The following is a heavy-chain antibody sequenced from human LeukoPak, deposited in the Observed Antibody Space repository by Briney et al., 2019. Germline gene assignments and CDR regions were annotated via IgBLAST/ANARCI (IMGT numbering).Heavy chain of an antibody. CDR2: IYYSGST. CDR3: ARTKWDWSDP. D-gene: IGHD2-8*01. V-gene: IGHV4-59*08. Sequence: SETLSLTCTVSGGSISSYYWSWIRQPPGKGLEWIGYIYYSGSTNYNPSLKSRVTISVDTSKNQFSLKLSSVTAADTAVYYCARTKWDWSDPWGQGTLVTVSS. CDR1: GGSISSYY. J-gene: IGHJ5*02.